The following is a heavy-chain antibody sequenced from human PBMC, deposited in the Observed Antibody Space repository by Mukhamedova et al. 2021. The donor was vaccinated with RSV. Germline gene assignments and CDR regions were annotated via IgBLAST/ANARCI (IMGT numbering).Heavy chain of an antibody. V-gene: IGHV3-23*01. J-gene: IGHJ4*02. Sequence: YADSVKGRFTISRDNSENTLSLQMNSLRAEDTAVYYCVKDPVVSHSGSGIYYFDYWGQGTLVTVSS. CDR3: VKDPVVSHSGSGIYYFDY. D-gene: IGHD3-10*01.